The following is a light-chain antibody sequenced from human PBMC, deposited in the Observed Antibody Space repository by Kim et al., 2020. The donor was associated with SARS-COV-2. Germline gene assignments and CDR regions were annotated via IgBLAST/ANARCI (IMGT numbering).Light chain of an antibody. Sequence: IVLTQSPGTLSLSPGERATLSCRASQSVSSMYLAWYQQKPGQAPRLLIYDASNRATGIPARFSGSGSGTDFTLTISSLEPEDFAVYYCQQRSNWPPVYTFGQGTKLEIK. CDR2: DAS. CDR3: QQRSNWPPVYT. CDR1: QSVSSMY. V-gene: IGKV3-11*01. J-gene: IGKJ2*01.